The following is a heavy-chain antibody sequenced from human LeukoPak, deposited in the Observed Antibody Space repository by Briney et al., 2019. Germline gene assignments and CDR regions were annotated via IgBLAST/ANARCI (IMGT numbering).Heavy chain of an antibody. J-gene: IGHJ5*02. CDR3: ARVYSEDDNWFDP. D-gene: IGHD2-15*01. CDR1: GGSISSGSYY. V-gene: IGHV4-61*02. CDR2: INTSGST. Sequence: SQTLSLTCTVSGGSISSGSYYWSWIRQPAGKGLEWIGRINTSGSTNYNPSLKSRVTISVDTSKNQFSLKLSSVTAADTAVYYCARVYSEDDNWFDPWGQGTLVTVSS.